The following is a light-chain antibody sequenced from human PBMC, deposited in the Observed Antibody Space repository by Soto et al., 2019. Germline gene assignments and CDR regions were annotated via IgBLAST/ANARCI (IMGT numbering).Light chain of an antibody. J-gene: IGKJ4*01. V-gene: IGKV1-5*03. CDR1: QTISSW. Sequence: IQMTQSPSTLSGSVGDRVTITCRASQTISSWLAWYQQKPGKAPKLLIYKASTLKSGVPSRFSGSGSETEFSLTIRALQPEDFATYYCQQLSRYPLTFGGGTKVDI. CDR3: QQLSRYPLT. CDR2: KAS.